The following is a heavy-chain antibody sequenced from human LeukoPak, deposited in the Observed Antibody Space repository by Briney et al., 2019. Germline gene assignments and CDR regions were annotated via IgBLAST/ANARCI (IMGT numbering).Heavy chain of an antibody. CDR2: INPKSGAT. CDR1: GYTFTGYY. J-gene: IGHJ6*02. CDR3: AKGATEGYYYYYGLDV. V-gene: IGHV1-2*02. Sequence: ASVKVSCKASGYTFTGYYMHWERQAAGQGLEWMGWINPKSGATTYAQKFQDRVTLTRDTSINTAYMDLSGLTSDDTAVFYCAKGATEGYYYYYGLDVWGQGTTVTVSS.